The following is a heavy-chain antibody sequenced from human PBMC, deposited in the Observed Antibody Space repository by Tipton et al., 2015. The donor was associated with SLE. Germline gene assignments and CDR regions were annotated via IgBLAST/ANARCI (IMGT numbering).Heavy chain of an antibody. CDR2: IAWNSENI. D-gene: IGHD2-15*01. V-gene: IGHV3-9*01. CDR3: TSPSLGYCSGDTCYDAFDI. J-gene: IGHJ3*02. CDR1: GFTFDEYA. Sequence: SLRLSCAASGFTFDEYAMHWVRQTPGKGLEWVSGIAWNSENIGYADSVKGRFSISRDNAKNSLYLQMNSLRVEDTAVYYCTSPSLGYCSGDTCYDAFDIWGQGTMVTVSS.